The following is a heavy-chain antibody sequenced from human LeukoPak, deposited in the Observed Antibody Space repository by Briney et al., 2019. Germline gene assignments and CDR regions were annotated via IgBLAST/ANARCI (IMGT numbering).Heavy chain of an antibody. Sequence: SETLSLTCTVSGGSVSSGSYYWSWIRQPPGKGLEWIGYIYYSGSTNYNPSLKSRVTISVDTSKNQFSLKLSSVAAADPAVYYCASLYDYVWGSYREHAFDIWGQGTMVTVSS. CDR1: GGSVSSGSYY. CDR2: IYYSGST. D-gene: IGHD3-16*02. V-gene: IGHV4-61*01. CDR3: ASLYDYVWGSYREHAFDI. J-gene: IGHJ3*02.